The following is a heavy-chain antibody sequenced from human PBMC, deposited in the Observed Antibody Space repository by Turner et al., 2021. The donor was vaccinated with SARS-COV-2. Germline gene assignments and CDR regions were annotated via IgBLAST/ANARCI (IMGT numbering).Heavy chain of an antibody. J-gene: IGHJ5*02. CDR2: IYTSVST. CDR1: GGSISSGSYY. Sequence: QVQLQESGPGLVKPSQTLSLTCTVSGGSISSGSYYWSWIRQPAGKGLEWIGRIYTSVSTNYNPSLKSRVTISVDTSKNQFSLKLSSVTAADTAVYYCVIQLYAYNWFDPWCQGTLVTVSS. D-gene: IGHD5-18*01. CDR3: VIQLYAYNWFDP. V-gene: IGHV4-61*02.